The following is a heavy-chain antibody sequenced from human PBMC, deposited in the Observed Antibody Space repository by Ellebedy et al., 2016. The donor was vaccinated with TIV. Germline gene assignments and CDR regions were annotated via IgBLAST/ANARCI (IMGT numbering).Heavy chain of an antibody. V-gene: IGHV3-7*03. CDR2: INQDGSEK. CDR3: ARVGGIWSGYSDHFDY. CDR1: GFTFSSYW. Sequence: GESLKISCAASGFTFSSYWMSWVRQAPGKGLEWVANINQDGSEKYYVDSVKGRFTISRDNAMNSLYLQINSLRAEDTAVYYCARVGGIWSGYSDHFDYWGQGILVTVSS. D-gene: IGHD3-3*01. J-gene: IGHJ4*02.